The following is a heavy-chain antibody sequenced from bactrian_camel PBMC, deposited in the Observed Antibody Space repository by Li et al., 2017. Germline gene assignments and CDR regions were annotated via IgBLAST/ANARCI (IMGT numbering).Heavy chain of an antibody. CDR1: TYTDVIYC. J-gene: IGHJ4*01. V-gene: IGHV3S53*01. CDR3: ATSI. Sequence: HVQLVESGGGLVQPGGSLRLSCATATYTDVIYCMGWFRQAPGKEREGVATIDSDGIATYADSVKGRFTIPRDNAKNTLYLQMNSLKTEDTAVYYCATSIWGQGTQVTVS. CDR2: IDSDGIA.